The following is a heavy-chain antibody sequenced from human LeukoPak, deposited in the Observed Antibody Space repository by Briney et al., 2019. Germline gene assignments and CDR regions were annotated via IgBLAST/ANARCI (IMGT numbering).Heavy chain of an antibody. CDR1: GGSFSGYY. J-gene: IGHJ5*02. Sequence: SETLSLTCAVYGGSFSGYYWSWIRQPPGKGLEWIGEINHSGSTNYNPPLKSRVTISVDTSKNQFSLKLSSVTAADTAVYYCARGSGGYSYGNNWFDPWGQGTLVTVSS. V-gene: IGHV4-34*01. CDR2: INHSGST. D-gene: IGHD5-18*01. CDR3: ARGSGGYSYGNNWFDP.